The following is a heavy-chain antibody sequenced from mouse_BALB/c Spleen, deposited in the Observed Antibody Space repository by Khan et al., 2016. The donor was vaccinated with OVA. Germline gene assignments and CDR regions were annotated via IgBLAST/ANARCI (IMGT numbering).Heavy chain of an antibody. V-gene: IGHV1-63*02. CDR1: GYTFTKYW. Sequence: VQLQESGAELVRPGTSVKMSCKAAGYTFTKYWIGWIKQRPGHGLEWVGDIYPGNGNTNYNEKFKGKATLTADTSSSTAYMHLNSLTSEDSAIYYCAIPYYYGSSYDTMDAWGQGTSVTVSS. CDR2: IYPGNGNT. CDR3: AIPYYYGSSYDTMDA. D-gene: IGHD1-1*01. J-gene: IGHJ4*01.